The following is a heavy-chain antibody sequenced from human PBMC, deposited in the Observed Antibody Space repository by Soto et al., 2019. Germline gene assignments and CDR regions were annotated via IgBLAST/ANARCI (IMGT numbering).Heavy chain of an antibody. CDR2: INPNSGGT. J-gene: IGHJ4*02. CDR1: GYTFTGYY. CDR3: ARGYSSSWYPFDY. V-gene: IGHV1-2*04. D-gene: IGHD6-13*01. Sequence: ASVKVSCKASGYTFTGYYMHWVRQAPGQGLEWMGWINPNSGGTNYAQKFQGWVTMTRDTSISTAYMELSRLRSDDTAVYYCARGYSSSWYPFDYWGQGTLVTVSS.